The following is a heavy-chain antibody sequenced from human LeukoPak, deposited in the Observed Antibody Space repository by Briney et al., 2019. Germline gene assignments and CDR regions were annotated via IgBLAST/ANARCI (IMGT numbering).Heavy chain of an antibody. Sequence: GGSLRLSCAASGYTFTSYAMNWVRQAPGQGLEWMGWINTNTGNPTYAQGFAGRFVFSLDTPVSTAYLQISSLKAEDTAVYYCARGGRGYSYGYWFDPWGQGTLVTVSS. J-gene: IGHJ5*02. CDR2: INTNTGNP. CDR1: GYTFTSYA. V-gene: IGHV7-4-1*02. CDR3: ARGGRGYSYGYWFDP. D-gene: IGHD5-18*01.